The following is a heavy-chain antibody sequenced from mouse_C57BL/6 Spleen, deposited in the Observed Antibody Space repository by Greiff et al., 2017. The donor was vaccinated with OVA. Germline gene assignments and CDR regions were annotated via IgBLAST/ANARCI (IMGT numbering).Heavy chain of an antibody. CDR3: ARSWYPG. CDR2: IDPSDSYT. CDR1: GYTFTSYW. Sequence: QVQLQQPGAELVKPGASVKLSCKASGYTFTSYWMQWVKQRPGQGLEWIGEIDPSDSYTNYNQKFKGKATLTVDTSSSTAYMQLSSLTSEDSAVYYCARSWYPGWGQGTLVTVSA. V-gene: IGHV1-50*01. J-gene: IGHJ3*02. D-gene: IGHD1-1*02.